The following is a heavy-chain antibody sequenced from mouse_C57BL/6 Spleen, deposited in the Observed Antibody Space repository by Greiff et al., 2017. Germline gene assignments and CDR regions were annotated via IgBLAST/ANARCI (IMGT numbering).Heavy chain of an antibody. D-gene: IGHD3-2*02. V-gene: IGHV1-4*01. CDR1: GYTFTSYT. J-gene: IGHJ2*01. CDR2: INPSSGYT. Sequence: QVQLQQSGAELARPGASVKMSCKASGYTFTSYTMHWVKQRPGQGLEWIGYINPSSGYTKYNQKFKDKATLTADKSSSTAYMQLSSLTSEDSAVDYCAREGSSGYSFDYWGQGTTLTVSS. CDR3: AREGSSGYSFDY.